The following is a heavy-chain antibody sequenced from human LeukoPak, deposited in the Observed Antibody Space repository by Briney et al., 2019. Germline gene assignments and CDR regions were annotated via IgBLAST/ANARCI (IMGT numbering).Heavy chain of an antibody. J-gene: IGHJ4*02. V-gene: IGHV3-53*01. Sequence: GGSLRLSCAASGFTVSSNYMSWVRQAPGKGLEWVSVIYSGGSTYYADSVKGRFTISRDDSKNTLYLQMDSLRAEDTAVYYCARETVRGVFDYWGQGTLVTVSS. CDR3: ARETVRGVFDY. CDR1: GFTVSSNY. CDR2: IYSGGST. D-gene: IGHD3-10*01.